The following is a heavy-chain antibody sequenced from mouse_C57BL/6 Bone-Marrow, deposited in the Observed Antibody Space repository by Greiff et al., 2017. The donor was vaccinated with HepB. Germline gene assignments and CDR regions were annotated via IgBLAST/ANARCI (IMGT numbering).Heavy chain of an antibody. CDR1: GYTFTSYD. J-gene: IGHJ1*03. CDR2: IYPRDGST. V-gene: IGHV1-85*01. D-gene: IGHD1-1*01. CDR3: ARWDGSSDWYFDV. Sequence: VQWVESGPELVKPGASVKLSCKASGYTFTSYDINWVKQRPGQGLEWIGWIYPRDGSTKYNEKFKGKATLTVDTSSSTAYMELHSLTSEDSAVYFCARWDGSSDWYFDVWGTGTTVTVSS.